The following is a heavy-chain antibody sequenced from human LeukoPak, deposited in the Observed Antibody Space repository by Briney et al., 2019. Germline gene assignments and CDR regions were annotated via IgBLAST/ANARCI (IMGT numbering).Heavy chain of an antibody. CDR2: INPNSGGT. J-gene: IGHJ4*02. Sequence: ASVKVSCKVSGYTLTELSMHWVRQAPGQGLEWMGRINPNSGGTDYAQKFQGRVTMTRDTSVSTAYMELSRLTSDDTAVYYCAIQSIVPRPGYWGQGTLVAVSS. V-gene: IGHV1-2*06. D-gene: IGHD6-6*01. CDR1: GYTLTELS. CDR3: AIQSIVPRPGY.